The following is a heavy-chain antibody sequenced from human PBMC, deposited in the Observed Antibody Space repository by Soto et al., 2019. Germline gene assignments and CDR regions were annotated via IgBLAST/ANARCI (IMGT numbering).Heavy chain of an antibody. V-gene: IGHV1-69*04. Sequence: SVKVSCKASGGTFSSYTISWVRQAPGQGLEWMGRIIPILGIANYAQKFQGRVTITADKSTSTAYMELSSLRSEDTAVYYCARDPPYYYDSSGYYPNYFDYWGQGTLVTVS. CDR3: ARDPPYYYDSSGYYPNYFDY. CDR2: IIPILGIA. D-gene: IGHD3-22*01. CDR1: GGTFSSYT. J-gene: IGHJ4*02.